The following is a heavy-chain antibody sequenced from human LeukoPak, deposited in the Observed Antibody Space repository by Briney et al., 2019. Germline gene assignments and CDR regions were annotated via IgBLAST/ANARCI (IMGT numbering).Heavy chain of an antibody. CDR2: INPNSGGT. CDR3: ASDLMDYSNPMDV. Sequence: ASVKVSCKASGYTFTGYYMHWVRQAPGQGLEWMGWINPNSGGTNYAQMFQGRVTMTRDTSISTAYMELSRLRSDDTAVYYCASDLMDYSNPMDVWGKGTTVTVSS. V-gene: IGHV1-2*02. D-gene: IGHD4-11*01. CDR1: GYTFTGYY. J-gene: IGHJ6*03.